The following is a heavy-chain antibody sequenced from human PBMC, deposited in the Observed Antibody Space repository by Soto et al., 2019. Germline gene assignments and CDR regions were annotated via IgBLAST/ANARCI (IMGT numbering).Heavy chain of an antibody. CDR2: INPNSGDT. J-gene: IGHJ6*03. D-gene: IGHD2-15*01. Sequence: ASVKVSCKASGYTFTGYYMHWVRQAPGQGLEWMGWINPNSGDTNYAQKFQGWVTMTRDTSISTAYMELSRLRSDDTAVYYCARGINYYYYMDVWGKGTTVTVSS. CDR1: GYTFTGYY. CDR3: ARGINYYYYMDV. V-gene: IGHV1-2*04.